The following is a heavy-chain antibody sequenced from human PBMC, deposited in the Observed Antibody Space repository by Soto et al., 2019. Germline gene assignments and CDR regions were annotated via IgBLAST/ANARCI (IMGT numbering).Heavy chain of an antibody. Sequence: QVHLVESGGGVVQPGRSLRLSCVASGFSFSDSGMHWLRQAPGKGLVGVAAISYEGSTKSYAASVKDRVPIPRDNSKNPLALQMNILIAEDKAVYYWAKSVRYCLGSSCSPEAFDVWGQVTLVSFSS. V-gene: IGHV3-30*18. CDR2: ISYEGSTK. CDR3: AKSVRYCLGSSCSPEAFDV. J-gene: IGHJ3*01. D-gene: IGHD2-15*01. CDR1: GFSFSDSG.